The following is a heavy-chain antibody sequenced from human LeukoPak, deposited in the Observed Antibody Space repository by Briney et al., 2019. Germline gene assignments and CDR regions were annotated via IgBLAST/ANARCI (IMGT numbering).Heavy chain of an antibody. D-gene: IGHD1-26*01. CDR2: VHHSGYI. Sequence: PSETLSLTCSVSGASITTYYWNCLRPSPGKGLEWIGDVHHSGYINYSPSVKSRIAMSVDTSRSQFSLRLMSVTAADTAVYYCARARDFTGSYPDVFDVWGQGTMVTVSS. V-gene: IGHV4-59*01. J-gene: IGHJ3*01. CDR3: ARARDFTGSYPDVFDV. CDR1: GASITTYY.